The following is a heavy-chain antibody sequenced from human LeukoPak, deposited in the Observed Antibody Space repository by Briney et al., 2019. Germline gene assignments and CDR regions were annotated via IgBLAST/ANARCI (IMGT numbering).Heavy chain of an antibody. CDR2: ISSSSSYI. CDR3: GGYCSGGSCYERLYAFGI. J-gene: IGHJ3*02. CDR1: GSTFSSYS. Sequence: GGSLRLSCAASGSTFSSYSMNWVRQAPGKGLEWVSSISSSSSYIYYADSVKGRFTISRDNSKNTLYLQMNSLRAEDTAVYYCGGYCSGGSCYERLYAFGIWGQGTMVTVSS. V-gene: IGHV3-21*04. D-gene: IGHD2-15*01.